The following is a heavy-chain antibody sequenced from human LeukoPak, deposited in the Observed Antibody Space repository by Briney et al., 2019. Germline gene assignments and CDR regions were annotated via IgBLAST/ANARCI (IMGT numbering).Heavy chain of an antibody. Sequence: PGGSLRLSCAASGFTFSSYGMQWVRQAPGKGLEWVSSISSSSSYIYYADSVKGRFTISRDNAKNSLYLQMNSLRAEDTAVYYCMGLRSEYYGMDVWGQGTTVTVSS. J-gene: IGHJ6*02. CDR2: ISSSSSYI. D-gene: IGHD5-12*01. CDR3: MGLRSEYYGMDV. CDR1: GFTFSSYG. V-gene: IGHV3-21*01.